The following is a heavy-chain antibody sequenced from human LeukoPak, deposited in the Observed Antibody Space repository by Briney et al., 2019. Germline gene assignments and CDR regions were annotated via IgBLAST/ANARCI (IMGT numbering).Heavy chain of an antibody. CDR2: IWYDGSQK. J-gene: IGHJ4*02. V-gene: IGHV3-33*01. Sequence: PGRSLRLPCAASGFTFSSYGMHWVRQVPGKGLEWVAVIWYDGSQKYYADSVKGRFTISRDNAKNTLYLQMNSLGVEDTAVYYCARRHSDEGVLDYWGQGTLVTVSS. CDR1: GFTFSSYG. D-gene: IGHD3-16*01. CDR3: ARRHSDEGVLDY.